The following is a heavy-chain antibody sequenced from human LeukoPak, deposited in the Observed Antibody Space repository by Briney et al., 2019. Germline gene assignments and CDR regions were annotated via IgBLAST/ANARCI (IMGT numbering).Heavy chain of an antibody. CDR1: GGSISSVDYY. V-gene: IGHV4-39*01. CDR3: ARHDYGDYEEASFDP. D-gene: IGHD4-17*01. CDR2: IYHSGST. J-gene: IGHJ5*02. Sequence: SQTLSLTCTVSGGSISSVDYYWGWIRQPPGKGLEWIGSIYHSGSTHYNPSLKSRVTISVDTSKNQFSLKLSSVTAADTAVYYCARHDYGDYEEASFDPWGQGTLVTVSS.